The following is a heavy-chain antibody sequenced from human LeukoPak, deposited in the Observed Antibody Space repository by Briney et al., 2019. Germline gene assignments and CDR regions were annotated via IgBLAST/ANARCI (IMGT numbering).Heavy chain of an antibody. D-gene: IGHD2-2*01. V-gene: IGHV3-23*01. CDR1: GFTFSSYA. CDR2: ISGSGGST. CDR3: AREGGLGYCSTTSCAFAD. Sequence: GGSLRLSCAASGFTFSSYAMSWVRQAPGKGLEWVSAISGSGGSTYYADSVKGRFTLSRDNSKNTLYLQMNSLRAEDTAVYYCAREGGLGYCSTTSCAFADWGQGTLVTVSS. J-gene: IGHJ4*02.